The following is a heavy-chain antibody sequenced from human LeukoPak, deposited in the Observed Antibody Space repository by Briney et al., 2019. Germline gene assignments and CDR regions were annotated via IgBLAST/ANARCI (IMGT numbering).Heavy chain of an antibody. CDR3: AGRLWRRDGYNLSAFDI. CDR2: IYYSGST. D-gene: IGHD5-24*01. CDR1: GGSISSYY. Sequence: PSETLSLTCTVSGGSISSYYWNRIRQPPGKGLESIGYIYYSGSTNYNPSLKSRVTISVDTSKNQFSLKLSSVTAADTAVYYCAGRLWRRDGYNLSAFDIWGQGTMVTVSS. V-gene: IGHV4-59*01. J-gene: IGHJ3*02.